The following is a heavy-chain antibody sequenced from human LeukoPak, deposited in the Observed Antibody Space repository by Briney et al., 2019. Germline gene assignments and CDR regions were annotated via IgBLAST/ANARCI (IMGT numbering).Heavy chain of an antibody. D-gene: IGHD3-22*01. CDR1: GGSFSGYY. CDR3: AGGRRYYYDSSGRLDY. J-gene: IGHJ4*02. V-gene: IGHV4-34*01. CDR2: INHSGST. Sequence: SETLSLTCAVYGGSFSGYYWSWIRHPPGKGLEWIWEINHSGSTNYNPSLKSRATISVEASKNQFSLNLNSVTTADTALYCFAGGRRYYYDSSGRLDYRRQGTQATVCS.